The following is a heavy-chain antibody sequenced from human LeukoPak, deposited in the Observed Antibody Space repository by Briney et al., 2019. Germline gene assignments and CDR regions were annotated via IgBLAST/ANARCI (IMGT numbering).Heavy chain of an antibody. D-gene: IGHD1-7*01. J-gene: IGHJ4*02. Sequence: ASVKVSCKASGYTFTSYYMHWGRQTPGQRLERMGIINPSGGSTSSAQKFQGAVSMTRETSTSTVYMELSSLRSEDTAVYYCASLAGTTQEFHFDYWGQGTLVTVSS. CDR2: INPSGGST. CDR1: GYTFTSYY. CDR3: ASLAGTTQEFHFDY. V-gene: IGHV1-46*01.